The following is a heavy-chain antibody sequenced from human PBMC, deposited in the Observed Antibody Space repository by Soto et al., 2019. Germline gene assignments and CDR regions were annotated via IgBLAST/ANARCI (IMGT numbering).Heavy chain of an antibody. Sequence: SETLSLTCTVSGGSVSSGSYYWSWIRQPPGKGLEWIGYIYYSGSTNYNPSLKSRVTISVDTSKNQFSLKLSSVTAADAAVYYCARDQERGTHGMDVWGQGTTVTVSS. CDR3: ARDQERGTHGMDV. D-gene: IGHD2-15*01. CDR1: GGSVSSGSYY. V-gene: IGHV4-61*01. J-gene: IGHJ6*02. CDR2: IYYSGST.